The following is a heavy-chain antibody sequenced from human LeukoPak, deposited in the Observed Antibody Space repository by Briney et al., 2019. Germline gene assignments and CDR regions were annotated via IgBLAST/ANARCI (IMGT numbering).Heavy chain of an antibody. CDR3: ARNGGGNWFDP. J-gene: IGHJ5*02. CDR2: INPSGGST. CDR1: GYIFTNYY. V-gene: IGHV1-46*01. D-gene: IGHD3-16*01. Sequence: ASVKVSCKASGYIFTNYYMHWVRQAPGQGLEWMGIINPSGGSTSYAQKFQGRVTMIRDTSTSTVYMELSSLRSEDTAVYYCARNGGGNWFDPWGQGTLVTVSS.